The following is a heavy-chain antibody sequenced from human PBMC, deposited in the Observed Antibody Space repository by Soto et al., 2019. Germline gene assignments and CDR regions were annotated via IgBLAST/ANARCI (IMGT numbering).Heavy chain of an antibody. J-gene: IGHJ5*02. CDR2: ISSDGSRT. V-gene: IGHV3-74*01. CDR3: AGQFDP. Sequence: GGSLRLSCAASGFSFSTFWMNWSRQVPGKGLVWVSRISSDGSRTDYADSVKGRFTIFRDNAKNMLYLQMNSLKVEDTAVYYCAGQFDPWGQGTPVTVSS. CDR1: GFSFSTFW.